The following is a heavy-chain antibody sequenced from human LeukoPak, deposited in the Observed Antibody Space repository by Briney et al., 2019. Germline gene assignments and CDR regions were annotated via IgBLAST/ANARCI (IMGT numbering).Heavy chain of an antibody. CDR3: ASRSQTGAFDI. J-gene: IGHJ3*02. CDR1: GYSFTNYW. CDR2: IYPGDSDA. Sequence: GESLKISCRGSGYSFTNYWIAWVRQMPEKGLEWMGVIYPGDSDARYSPSFQGQVTISADKSISTAYLQWSSLKASDTAMYYCASRSQTGAFDIWGQGTLVTVSS. V-gene: IGHV5-51*01. D-gene: IGHD2-15*01.